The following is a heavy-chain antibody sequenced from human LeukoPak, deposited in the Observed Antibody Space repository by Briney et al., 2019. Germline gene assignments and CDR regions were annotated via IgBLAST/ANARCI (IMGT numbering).Heavy chain of an antibody. Sequence: GGPLRLSCAASGFTVSNNYMTWVRQAPGKGLEWVSLIYSGGSTYYADSVKGRFTISRDNAKNSLYLQMNSLRAEDTAVYYCTRDVVVPAAMWDYWGQGTLVTVSS. CDR2: IYSGGST. CDR3: TRDVVVPAAMWDY. J-gene: IGHJ4*02. D-gene: IGHD2-2*01. V-gene: IGHV3-66*01. CDR1: GFTVSNNY.